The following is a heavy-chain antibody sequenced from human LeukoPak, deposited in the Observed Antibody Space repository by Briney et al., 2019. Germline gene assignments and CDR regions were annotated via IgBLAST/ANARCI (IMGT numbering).Heavy chain of an antibody. V-gene: IGHV3-23*01. Sequence: GGSLRLSCAASGFSFTNYAMNWVRQAPGKGLEWVSTVSGPGDTTYYAESVEGRFTISRDNTKNTVYLQMNSLRAEDWAVYYCASRRSGNYFATFDYWGQGTLVTVSS. CDR3: ASRRSGNYFATFDY. D-gene: IGHD3-22*01. CDR2: VSGPGDTT. CDR1: GFSFTNYA. J-gene: IGHJ4*02.